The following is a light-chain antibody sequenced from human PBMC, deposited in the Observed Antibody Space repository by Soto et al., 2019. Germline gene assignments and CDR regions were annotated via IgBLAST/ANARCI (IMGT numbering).Light chain of an antibody. J-gene: IGKJ1*01. CDR3: HQYNNWPPWT. CDR2: GAS. CDR1: QNVYTN. V-gene: IGKV3-15*01. Sequence: ETVMTQSPATLSVSPGETATLSCRASQNVYTNLAWYQQKPGQAPRLVLYGASTRATGVPARFSGSGSGTEFTLTISSLQSEDYAVYYCHQYNNWPPWTFGQGTKVDIK.